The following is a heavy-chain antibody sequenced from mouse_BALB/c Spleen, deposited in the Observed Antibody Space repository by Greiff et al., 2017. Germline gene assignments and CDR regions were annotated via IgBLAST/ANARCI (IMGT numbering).Heavy chain of an antibody. V-gene: IGHV5-17*02. Sequence: EVKLVESGGRLVQPGGSRKLSCAASGFTFSSFGMHWVRQAPAKGLEWVAYISSGSSTNYYADTVKGRFTISRDNPKNTLFRQMTSLRSEDTAIYYCARSPYYYDGVDYWGQGNTLTVAS. CDR1: GFTFSSFG. D-gene: IGHD2-4*01. CDR3: ARSPYYYDGVDY. CDR2: ISSGSSTN. J-gene: IGHJ2*01.